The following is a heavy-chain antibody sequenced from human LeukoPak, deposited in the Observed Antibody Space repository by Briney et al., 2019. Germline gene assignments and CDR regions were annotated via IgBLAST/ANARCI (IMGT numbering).Heavy chain of an antibody. CDR1: GFTFSSYA. Sequence: GGSLRLSCAASGFTFSSYAMSWVRQAPGKGLEWVSSISGSGGSTYYADSVKGRFTISRDNAKNSLYLQMNSLRAEDTAVYYCARDFSVATTDYWGQGTLVTVSS. J-gene: IGHJ4*02. V-gene: IGHV3-23*01. CDR2: ISGSGGST. CDR3: ARDFSVATTDY. D-gene: IGHD5-12*01.